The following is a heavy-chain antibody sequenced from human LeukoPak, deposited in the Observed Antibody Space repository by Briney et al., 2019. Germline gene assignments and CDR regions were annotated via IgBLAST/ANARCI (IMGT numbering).Heavy chain of an antibody. CDR1: GFTFSSCA. CDR3: AKSQGSSGWYNYYYGMDV. D-gene: IGHD6-19*01. V-gene: IGHV3-23*01. J-gene: IGHJ6*02. Sequence: GGPLRLSCAASGFTFSSCAMSWVRQAPGKGLEWVSAISGSGGSTYYADSVKGRFTISRDNSKNTLYLQMNSLRAEDTAVYYCAKSQGSSGWYNYYYGMDVWGQGTTVTVSS. CDR2: ISGSGGST.